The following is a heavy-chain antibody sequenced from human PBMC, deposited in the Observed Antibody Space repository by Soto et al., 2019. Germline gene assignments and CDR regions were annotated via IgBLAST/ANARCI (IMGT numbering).Heavy chain of an antibody. CDR3: ARSYHFDWLLHEYFDY. V-gene: IGHV4-61*01. Sequence: PSETLSLTCTVSGGSVSSGSYYWSWIRQPPGKGLEWIGYIYYSGSTNYNPSLKSRVTISVDTSKNQFSLKLSSVTAADTAVYYCARSYHFDWLLHEYFDYWGQGTLVTVSS. J-gene: IGHJ4*02. CDR1: GGSVSSGSYY. D-gene: IGHD3-9*01. CDR2: IYYSGST.